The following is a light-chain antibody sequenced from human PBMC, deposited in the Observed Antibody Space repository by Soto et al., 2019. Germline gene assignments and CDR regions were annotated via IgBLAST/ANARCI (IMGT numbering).Light chain of an antibody. Sequence: QSVLTQPASVSGSPGQSITISCTGTSSDVGAYNYDSWYQQYPGEAPKVIIYDVSHRPAGVSNRFSGSKSGNTASLTISGLQTQDEADYYCSSYKSATTYVFGTGTKVTDL. CDR1: SSDVGAYNY. V-gene: IGLV2-14*01. J-gene: IGLJ1*01. CDR2: DVS. CDR3: SSYKSATTYV.